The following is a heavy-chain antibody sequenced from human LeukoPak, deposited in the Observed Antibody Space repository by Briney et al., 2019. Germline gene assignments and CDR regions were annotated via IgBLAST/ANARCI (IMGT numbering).Heavy chain of an antibody. Sequence: KASETLSLTCTVSGGSISSYYWSWIRQPPGKGLEWIGYIYYSGSTNYNPSLKSRVTISVDTSKNQSSLKLSSVTAADTAVYYCARSITMIVEFDYWGQGTLVTVSS. CDR1: GGSISSYY. CDR3: ARSITMIVEFDY. V-gene: IGHV4-59*01. CDR2: IYYSGST. J-gene: IGHJ4*02. D-gene: IGHD3-22*01.